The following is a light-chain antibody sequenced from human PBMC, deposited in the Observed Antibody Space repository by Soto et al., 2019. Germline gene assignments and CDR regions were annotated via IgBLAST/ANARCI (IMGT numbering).Light chain of an antibody. CDR3: QHRSNSPPTWT. CDR2: DAS. CDR1: QSIGRY. J-gene: IGKJ1*01. Sequence: EIVLTQSPATLSLSPGDRATLSCRASQSIGRYLAWYQQKVGQAPRLLIYDASNRATAIPARFSGSGSGTDFTLTFSSLEPEDFAVYFSQHRSNSPPTWTFGQGTMVEIK. V-gene: IGKV3-11*01.